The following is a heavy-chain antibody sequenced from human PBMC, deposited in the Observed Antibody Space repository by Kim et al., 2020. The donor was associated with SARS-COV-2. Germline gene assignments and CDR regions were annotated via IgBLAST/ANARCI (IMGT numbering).Heavy chain of an antibody. D-gene: IGHD6-19*01. CDR3: ARGWDMDV. J-gene: IGHJ6*02. CDR2: DSSIK. Sequence: DSSIKGDADSVQGRFTISRDNAKNTVYLQMSSRRAEETAVYYCARGWDMDVWGQGTTVTVSS. V-gene: IGHV3-74*01.